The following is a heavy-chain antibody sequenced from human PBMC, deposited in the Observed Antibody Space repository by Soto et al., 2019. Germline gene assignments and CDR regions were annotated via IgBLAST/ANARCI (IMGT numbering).Heavy chain of an antibody. D-gene: IGHD4-17*01. CDR1: GFTFSSYS. Sequence: PGGSLRLSCAASGFTFSSYSMNWVRQAPGRGLEWVSSVICGGGSTYYADSVKGRFTISRHNSKNTLYLQMNSLRAEDTAVYYCARADYGDYVSDYYFDYWGQGTLVTVSS. CDR2: SVICGGGST. J-gene: IGHJ4*02. V-gene: IGHV3-53*04. CDR3: ARADYGDYVSDYYFDY.